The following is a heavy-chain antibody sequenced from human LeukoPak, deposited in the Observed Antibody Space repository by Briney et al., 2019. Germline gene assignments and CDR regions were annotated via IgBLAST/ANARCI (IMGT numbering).Heavy chain of an antibody. Sequence: GGSLRLSCAASGFTFSSYSIHWVRQAPGKGLEWVADISYDGSDKNYADSVKGRFTIARDNSKNTLYLQMNSLRAGDTALYYCARGQIVGADARVDYWGQGTLVTVSS. J-gene: IGHJ4*02. CDR2: ISYDGSDK. D-gene: IGHD1-26*01. CDR1: GFTFSSYS. V-gene: IGHV3-30-3*01. CDR3: ARGQIVGADARVDY.